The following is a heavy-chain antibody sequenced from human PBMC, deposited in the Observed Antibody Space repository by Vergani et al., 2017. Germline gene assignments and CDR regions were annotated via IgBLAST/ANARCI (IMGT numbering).Heavy chain of an antibody. V-gene: IGHV3-21*01. CDR2: ISSSSSYI. CDR1: GFTFSSYS. D-gene: IGHD2-2*01. J-gene: IGHJ4*02. Sequence: EVQLVESGGGLVKPGGSLRLSCAASGFTFSSYSMNWVRQAPGKGLEWVSSISSSSSYIYYADSVKGRFTISRDNAKNSLYLQMNSLRAEDTAVYYCARLENIVVVPAAYFDYWGQGTLVTVSS. CDR3: ARLENIVVVPAAYFDY.